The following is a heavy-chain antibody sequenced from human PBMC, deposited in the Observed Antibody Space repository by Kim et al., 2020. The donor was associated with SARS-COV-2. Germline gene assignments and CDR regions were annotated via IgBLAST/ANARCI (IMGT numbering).Heavy chain of an antibody. CDR3: VIAAAGRGGTDV. D-gene: IGHD6-25*01. J-gene: IGHJ6*02. V-gene: IGHV3-7*01. Sequence: YYVDSVKGRFTISRDNAKDSLYLQMNSLRAEDTAVYHCVIAAAGRGGTDVWGQGTTVTVSS.